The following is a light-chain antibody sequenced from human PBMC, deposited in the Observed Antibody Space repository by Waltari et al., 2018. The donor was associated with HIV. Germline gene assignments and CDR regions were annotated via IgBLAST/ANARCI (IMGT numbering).Light chain of an antibody. J-gene: IGKJ2*03. CDR3: QQYYSTLYS. CDR2: WAS. V-gene: IGKV4-1*01. CDR1: QSVLYNSNNKNY. Sequence: DIVMTQSPDSLAVSLGERVTINCKSSQSVLYNSNNKNYLAWYQQKPRQPPKLLIYWASPRESGVPDRFSGSGSGTDFTLPISSLQAEDVAVYYCQQYYSTLYSFGQGTKLEIK.